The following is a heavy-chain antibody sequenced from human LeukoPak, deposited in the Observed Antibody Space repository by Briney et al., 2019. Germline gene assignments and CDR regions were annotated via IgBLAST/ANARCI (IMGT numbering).Heavy chain of an antibody. Sequence: GGSLRLSCAASGFTFSDYYMSWIRQAPGKGLEWVSLISWDGGSTYYADSVKGRFTISRDNSKNSLYLQMNSLRAEDTALYYCAKDTWWNDGPPYYYYMDVWGKGTTVTVSS. CDR2: ISWDGGST. J-gene: IGHJ6*03. V-gene: IGHV3-43D*03. D-gene: IGHD1-1*01. CDR1: GFTFSDYY. CDR3: AKDTWWNDGPPYYYYMDV.